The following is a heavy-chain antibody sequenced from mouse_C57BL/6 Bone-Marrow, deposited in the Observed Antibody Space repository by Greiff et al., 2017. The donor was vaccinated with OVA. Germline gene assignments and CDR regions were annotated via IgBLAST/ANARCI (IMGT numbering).Heavy chain of an antibody. J-gene: IGHJ4*01. CDR2: ISDGGSYT. Sequence: EVKLVESGGGLVKPGGSLKLSCAASGFTFSSYAMSWVRQTPEKRLAWVATISDGGSYTYYPDNVKGRFTISRDNAKNNLYLQMSHLKSEDTAMYYCARESFYWGQGTSVTVSS. CDR3: ARESFY. CDR1: GFTFSSYA. V-gene: IGHV5-4*01.